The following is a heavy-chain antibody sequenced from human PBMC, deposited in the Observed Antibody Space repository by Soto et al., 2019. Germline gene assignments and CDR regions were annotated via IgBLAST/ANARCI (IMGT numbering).Heavy chain of an antibody. J-gene: IGHJ6*02. CDR3: ARRRLLPPDYYYYGMDV. CDR2: IYYSGST. CDR1: GGSISSGDYY. V-gene: IGHV4-30-4*01. D-gene: IGHD4-17*01. Sequence: SETLSLTXTVSGGSISSGDYYWSWIRQPPGKGLEWIGYIYYSGSTYYNPSLKSRVTISVDTSKNQFSLKLSSVTAADTAVYYCARRRLLPPDYYYYGMDVWGQGTTVTVSS.